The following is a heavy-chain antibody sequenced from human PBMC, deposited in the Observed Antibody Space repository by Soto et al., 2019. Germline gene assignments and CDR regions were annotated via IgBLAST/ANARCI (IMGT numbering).Heavy chain of an antibody. J-gene: IGHJ5*02. CDR3: AREARLGSGWYWFYP. V-gene: IGHV1-8*01. CDR2: MNPNSGNT. Sequence: QVQLVQSGAEVKKPGASVKVSCKATGYTFTSYDINWVRQATGQGLEGMGWMNPNSGNTGYAQKFQGRVTMTRNTSISTAYMELSSLRAEDTAVYYCAREARLGSGWYWFYPWGQGTLVTVSS. CDR1: GYTFTSYD. D-gene: IGHD6-19*01.